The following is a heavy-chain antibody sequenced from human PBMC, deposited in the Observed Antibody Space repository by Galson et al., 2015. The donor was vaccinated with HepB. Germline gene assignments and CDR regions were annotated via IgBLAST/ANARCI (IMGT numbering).Heavy chain of an antibody. D-gene: IGHD1-1*01. V-gene: IGHV2-70*04. J-gene: IGHJ4*02. CDR2: IDWDNEK. CDR1: GFSLRDDGMR. Sequence: PALVKPTQTLTLTCTFSGFSLRDDGMRLSWLRQPPGKALEWLARIDWDNEKFYNTSLKTRLTISKDTSKKQVVLSMTNMDPEDTATYYCARSLPGTAFDYWGRGTLVIVSS. CDR3: ARSLPGTAFDY.